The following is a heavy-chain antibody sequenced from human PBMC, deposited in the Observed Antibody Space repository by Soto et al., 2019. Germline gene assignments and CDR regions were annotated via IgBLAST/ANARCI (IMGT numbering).Heavy chain of an antibody. CDR1: EGTFSTYT. J-gene: IGHJ3*01. CDR3: SIGTWSAETFDV. Sequence: QVHLVQSGAEVKKPGSSVKVSCKATEGTFSTYTLIWVRQAPGQGLEWMGRIIPMLTVRNSAQKFQDRVTLTADKSTSPAFMELTSLTSDDTAVYYCSIGTWSAETFDVWGQGTMVTVSS. CDR2: IIPMLTVR. D-gene: IGHD2-2*01. V-gene: IGHV1-69*02.